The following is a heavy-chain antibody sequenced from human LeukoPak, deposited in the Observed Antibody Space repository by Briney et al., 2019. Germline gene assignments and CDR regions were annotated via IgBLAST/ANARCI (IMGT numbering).Heavy chain of an antibody. V-gene: IGHV4-34*01. Sequence: SETLSLTCAVYGGSFSGYYWSWIRQPPGKGLEWTGEINHSGSTNYNPSLKSRVTISVDTSKNQFSLKLSSVTAADTAVYYCARHSSGCMGNDYWGQGTLVTVSS. CDR3: ARHSSGCMGNDY. J-gene: IGHJ4*02. CDR2: INHSGST. CDR1: GGSFSGYY. D-gene: IGHD3-22*01.